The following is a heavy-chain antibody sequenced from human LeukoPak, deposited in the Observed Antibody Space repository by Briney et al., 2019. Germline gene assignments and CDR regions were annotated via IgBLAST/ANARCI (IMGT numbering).Heavy chain of an antibody. J-gene: IGHJ5*02. CDR1: GGSISGYY. Sequence: SETLSLTCTVSGGSISGYYWSWIRQPPGKGLEWIGYIYYSGSTNYNLSLKSRVTISVDTSKNQFSLRLSSVTAADTAVYYCARRSPYNYGSGSYRGTGGLDPWGQGTLVTVSS. D-gene: IGHD3-10*01. CDR2: IYYSGST. CDR3: ARRSPYNYGSGSYRGTGGLDP. V-gene: IGHV4-59*08.